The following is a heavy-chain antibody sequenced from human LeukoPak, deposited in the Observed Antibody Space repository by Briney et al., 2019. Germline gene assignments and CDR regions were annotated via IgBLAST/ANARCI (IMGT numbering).Heavy chain of an antibody. CDR2: IYYSGST. CDR3: ARALRWHYYFDY. CDR1: GGSISSGDYY. V-gene: IGHV4-30-4*08. D-gene: IGHD4-23*01. J-gene: IGHJ4*02. Sequence: PSETLSLTCTVSGGSISSGDYYWSWIRQPPGKGLEWIGYIYYSGSTYYNPSLKSRVTISVDTSKNQFSLKLSSVTAAHTAVYYCARALRWHYYFDYWGQGTLVTVSS.